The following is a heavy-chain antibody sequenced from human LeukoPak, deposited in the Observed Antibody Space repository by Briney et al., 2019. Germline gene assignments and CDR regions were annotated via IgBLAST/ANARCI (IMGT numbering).Heavy chain of an antibody. Sequence: GGSLRLSCAASGFTFDDYGMSWVRQAPGKGLEWVSGINWNGGSTGYADPVKGRFTISRDNAKNSLYLQMNSLRAEDTALYYCARDYTGGSLYYMDVWGKGTTVTVSS. CDR3: ARDYTGGSLYYMDV. J-gene: IGHJ6*03. V-gene: IGHV3-20*04. D-gene: IGHD3-16*01. CDR1: GFTFDDYG. CDR2: INWNGGST.